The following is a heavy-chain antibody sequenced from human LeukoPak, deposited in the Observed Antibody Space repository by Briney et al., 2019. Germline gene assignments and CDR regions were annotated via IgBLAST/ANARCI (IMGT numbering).Heavy chain of an antibody. CDR3: AREPRSGYGDYGGLDY. D-gene: IGHD4-17*01. Sequence: PSETLSLTCTVSVGSISSYYWSWIRQPPGKGLEWIGYIYYSGSTNYNPSLKSRVTISVDTSKNQFSLKLSSVTAADTAVYYCAREPRSGYGDYGGLDYWGQGTLVTVSS. CDR1: VGSISSYY. V-gene: IGHV4-59*01. J-gene: IGHJ4*02. CDR2: IYYSGST.